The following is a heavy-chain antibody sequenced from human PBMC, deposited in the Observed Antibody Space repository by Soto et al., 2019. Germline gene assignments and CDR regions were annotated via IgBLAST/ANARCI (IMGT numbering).Heavy chain of an antibody. CDR1: GYTLTELS. J-gene: IGHJ4*02. Sequence: ASGKVSCNVSGYTLTELSMHWVRQAPGKGLEWMGGFDPEDGETIYAQKFQGRVTMTEDTSTDTAYMELSSLRSEDTAVYYCATARTNPYDFWSGYYVYWGQGTLVTVSS. CDR2: FDPEDGET. D-gene: IGHD3-3*01. V-gene: IGHV1-24*01. CDR3: ATARTNPYDFWSGYYVY.